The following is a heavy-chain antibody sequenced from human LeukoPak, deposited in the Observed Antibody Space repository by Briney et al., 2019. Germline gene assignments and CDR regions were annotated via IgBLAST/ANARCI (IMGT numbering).Heavy chain of an antibody. Sequence: GGSLRLSCAASGFTFSSYSMNWVRQAPGEGREWVSSISSSCSFIYYADSVKGRFTISRDNAKNSLYLQMNSLRAEDTAVYYCARVIAAAGNWFDPWGQGTLVTVSS. D-gene: IGHD6-13*01. CDR3: ARVIAAAGNWFDP. V-gene: IGHV3-21*01. CDR1: GFTFSSYS. CDR2: ISSSCSFI. J-gene: IGHJ5*02.